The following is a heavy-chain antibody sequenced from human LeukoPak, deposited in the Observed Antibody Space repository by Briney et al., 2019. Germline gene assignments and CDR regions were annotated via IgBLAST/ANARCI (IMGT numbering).Heavy chain of an antibody. CDR3: ARRAVSNNYFDF. Sequence: GESLKISCKGSGYTFNNYWIAWVRQMPGKGLEWMGIVYPGDSDTKYSPSFQGQVTISVDKSISTVYLQWNSLKASDTAMFYCARRAVSNNYFDFWGQGTLVTVSS. D-gene: IGHD5/OR15-5a*01. J-gene: IGHJ4*02. CDR2: VYPGDSDT. CDR1: GYTFNNYW. V-gene: IGHV5-51*01.